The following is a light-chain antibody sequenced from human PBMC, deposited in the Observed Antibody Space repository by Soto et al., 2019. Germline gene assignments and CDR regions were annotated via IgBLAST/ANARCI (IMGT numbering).Light chain of an antibody. CDR2: AAS. V-gene: IGKV1-9*01. CDR3: QQLNSYPLIT. CDR1: QGISSY. J-gene: IGKJ5*01. Sequence: DIQLTQSPSFLSASVGDRVTITCRASQGISSYLAWYQQKQGKAPKLLIYAASTLQSGVPSRFSGSGSGTEFTLTISSLQPEDLSTYYCQQLNSYPLITFGQGTRLESK.